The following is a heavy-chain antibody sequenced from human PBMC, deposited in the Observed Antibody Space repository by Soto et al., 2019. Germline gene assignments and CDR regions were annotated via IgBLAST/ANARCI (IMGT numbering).Heavy chain of an antibody. CDR1: GFSFKDYV. J-gene: IGHJ4*02. D-gene: IGHD3-10*01. Sequence: QVQMVESGGGVVHPGRSLRLSCATSGFSFKDYVMHWVRQAPGKGLEWVSVIWYGGGDNIYADSVKGRFTISRDNSKNTLYLEMNSLRADDTAVYFCATDIGGQSANFIFENWGQGTLVTVSS. V-gene: IGHV3-33*01. CDR3: ATDIGGQSANFIFEN. CDR2: IWYGGGDN.